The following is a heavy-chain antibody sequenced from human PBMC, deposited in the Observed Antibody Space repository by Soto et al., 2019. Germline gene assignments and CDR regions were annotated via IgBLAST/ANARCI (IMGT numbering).Heavy chain of an antibody. Sequence: SETLSLTCTVSGGSIINDNYSWSWVRQPPGKGLEWIGYIYHSGTTYYNPSLNSRVTLSVDVSSNQFSLKLTSVMAADTAVYYCARVVPATRYLESWGPGILVTVSS. V-gene: IGHV4-30-2*01. CDR1: GGSIINDNYS. D-gene: IGHD2-15*01. J-gene: IGHJ4*02. CDR2: IYHSGTT. CDR3: ARVVPATRYLES.